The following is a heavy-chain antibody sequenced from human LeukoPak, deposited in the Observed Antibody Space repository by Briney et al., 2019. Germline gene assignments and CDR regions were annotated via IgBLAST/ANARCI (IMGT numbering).Heavy chain of an antibody. Sequence: GPVKVSCKASGYTFTSYGISWVRQAPGQGLEWMGWISAYNGNTNYAQKLQGRVTMTTDTSTSTAYMELRSLRSDDTAVYYWARASSTVTTLFDYWGQGTLVTVSS. D-gene: IGHD4-17*01. CDR2: ISAYNGNT. CDR3: ARASSTVTTLFDY. CDR1: GYTFTSYG. J-gene: IGHJ4*02. V-gene: IGHV1-18*01.